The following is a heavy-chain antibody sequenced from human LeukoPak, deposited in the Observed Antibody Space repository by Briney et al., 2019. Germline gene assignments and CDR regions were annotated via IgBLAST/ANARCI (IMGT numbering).Heavy chain of an antibody. Sequence: GGSLRLSCAASGFTFRSYWMSWVRQAPGKGVEWVANINQDGTEKYYLASVKRRFTISRDNAKKSLNLQMNSLRAEDTALYYCARDGHPFDYWGQGTLVTVSS. CDR1: GFTFRSYW. CDR2: INQDGTEK. CDR3: ARDGHPFDY. V-gene: IGHV3-7*03. J-gene: IGHJ4*02.